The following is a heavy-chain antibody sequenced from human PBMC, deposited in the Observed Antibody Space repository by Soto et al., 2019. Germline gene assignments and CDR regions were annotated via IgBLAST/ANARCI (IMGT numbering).Heavy chain of an antibody. V-gene: IGHV1-69*02. CDR1: GGTFSSYT. CDR3: ARAYPCGDYPDY. J-gene: IGHJ4*02. Sequence: QVQLVQSGAEVKKPGSSVKVSCKASGGTFSSYTISWVRQAPGQGLEWMGRIIPILGIANYAQKFQGRVTITADKSTSTAYMELSSLISEDTAVYYCARAYPCGDYPDYWGQGTLVTVSS. CDR2: IIPILGIA. D-gene: IGHD2-2*02.